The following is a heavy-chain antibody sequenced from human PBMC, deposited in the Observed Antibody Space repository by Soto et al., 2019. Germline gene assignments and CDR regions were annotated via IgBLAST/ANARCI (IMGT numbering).Heavy chain of an antibody. D-gene: IGHD2-2*01. CDR3: ARGSSLIVEVQRDAPDKYYLDA. CDR2: INHSGST. V-gene: IGHV4-34*01. Sequence: ASETLSLTCAVYGGSFSGHYWSWIRQPPGKGLEWIGEINHSGSTNSNPSLKSRVTISVATSKHQFSLKLTSVTAPATALYYSARGSSLIVEVQRDAPDKYYLDAWGQGTLVTVSS. CDR1: GGSFSGHY. J-gene: IGHJ4*02.